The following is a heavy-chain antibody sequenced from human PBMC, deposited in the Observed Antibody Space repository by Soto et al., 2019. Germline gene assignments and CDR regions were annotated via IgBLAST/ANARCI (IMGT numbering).Heavy chain of an antibody. CDR3: ANILWFGEPYFDY. D-gene: IGHD3-10*01. CDR1: GGSISIYY. CDR2: IYYSGST. J-gene: IGHJ4*02. V-gene: IGHV4-59*01. Sequence: SETLSLTCTVSGGSISIYYWSWIRHPPGKGLEWIGYIYYSGSTNYNPSLKSRVTISVDTSKNQFSLKLSSVTAADTAVYYCANILWFGEPYFDYWGQGTLVTVSS.